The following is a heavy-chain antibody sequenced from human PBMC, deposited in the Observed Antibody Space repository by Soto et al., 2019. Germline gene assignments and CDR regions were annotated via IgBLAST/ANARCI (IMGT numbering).Heavy chain of an antibody. CDR3: AKEVYDFWSGPDIPYFDY. J-gene: IGHJ4*02. Sequence: GGSLRLSCAASGFTFSSYAMSWARQAPGKGLEWVSAISGSGGSTYYADSVKGRFTISRDNSKNTLYLQMNSLRAEDTAVYYCAKEVYDFWSGPDIPYFDYWGQGTLVTVSS. CDR2: ISGSGGST. CDR1: GFTFSSYA. V-gene: IGHV3-23*01. D-gene: IGHD3-3*01.